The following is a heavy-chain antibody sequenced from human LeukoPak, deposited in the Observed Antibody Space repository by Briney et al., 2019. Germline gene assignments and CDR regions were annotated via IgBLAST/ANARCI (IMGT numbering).Heavy chain of an antibody. CDR2: IIPIFGTA. J-gene: IGHJ6*02. V-gene: IGHV1-69*13. CDR1: GGTFSIYA. CDR3: ASSIAAAGRGRGYYYGMDV. Sequence: SVKVSCKASGGTFSIYAISWVRQAPGQGREGMGGIIPIFGTANYAQKFQGRVTITADESTSTAYMELSSLRSEDTAVYYCASSIAAAGRGRGYYYGMDVWGQGTTVTVSS. D-gene: IGHD6-13*01.